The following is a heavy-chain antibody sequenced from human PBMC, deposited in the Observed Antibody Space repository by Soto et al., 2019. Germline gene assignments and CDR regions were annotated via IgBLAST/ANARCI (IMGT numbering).Heavy chain of an antibody. CDR3: ARGDCSSTSCYSIPDY. CDR2: IYYSGST. V-gene: IGHV4-59*01. D-gene: IGHD2-2*01. Sequence: SETLSLTCTVSGGSISSYYWSWIPQPPGKGLEWIGYIYYSGSTNYNPSLKSRVTISVDTSKNQFSLKLSSVTAADTAVYYCARGDCSSTSCYSIPDYWGQGTLVTVSS. J-gene: IGHJ4*02. CDR1: GGSISSYY.